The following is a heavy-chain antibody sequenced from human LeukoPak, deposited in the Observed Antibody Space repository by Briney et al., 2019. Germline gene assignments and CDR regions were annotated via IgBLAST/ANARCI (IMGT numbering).Heavy chain of an antibody. J-gene: IGHJ4*02. D-gene: IGHD4-17*01. V-gene: IGHV4-39*01. CDR1: GGSISSSSYY. Sequence: KTSETLSLTCTVSGGSISSSSYYWGWIRQPPGKGLEWIGSIYYSGSTYYNPSLESRVTISVDTSKNQFSLKLSSVTAADTAVYYCASLDYGDYVPFDYWGQGTLVTVSS. CDR3: ASLDYGDYVPFDY. CDR2: IYYSGST.